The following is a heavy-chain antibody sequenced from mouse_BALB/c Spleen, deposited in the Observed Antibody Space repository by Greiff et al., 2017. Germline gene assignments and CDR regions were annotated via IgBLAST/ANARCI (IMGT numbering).Heavy chain of an antibody. J-gene: IGHJ2*01. CDR3: ARGGTGTWDY. D-gene: IGHD4-1*01. V-gene: IGHV5-17*02. CDR1: GFTFSSFG. CDR2: ISSGSSTI. Sequence: EVMLVESGGGLVQPGGSRKLSCAASGFTFSSFGMHWVRQAPEKGLEWVAYISSGSSTIYYADTVKGRFTISRDNPKNTLFLQMTSLRSEDTAMYYCARGGTGTWDYWGQGTTLTVSS.